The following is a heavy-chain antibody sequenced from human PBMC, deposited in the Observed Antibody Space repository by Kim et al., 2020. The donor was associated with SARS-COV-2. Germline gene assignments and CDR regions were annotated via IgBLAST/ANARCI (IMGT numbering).Heavy chain of an antibody. J-gene: IGHJ4*02. V-gene: IGHV3-30*18. CDR3: AKDLGMFGLFGFDY. CDR1: GFTFSSYG. CDR2: ISYDGSNK. D-gene: IGHD3-16*01. Sequence: GGSLRLSCAASGFTFSSYGMHWVRQAPGKGLEWVAVISYDGSNKYYADSVKGRFTISRDNSKNTLYLQMNSLRAEDTAVYYCAKDLGMFGLFGFDYWGQG.